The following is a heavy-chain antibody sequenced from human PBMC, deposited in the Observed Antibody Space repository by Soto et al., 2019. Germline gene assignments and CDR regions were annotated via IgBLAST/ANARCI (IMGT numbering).Heavy chain of an antibody. V-gene: IGHV4-39*01. CDR3: ARHIHNQGFEYYFDS. D-gene: IGHD1-1*01. J-gene: IGHJ4*02. CDR2: IDYSGKI. CDR1: GGSITSSGSA. Sequence: QLQLQESGPGLVKPSETLSLTCNASGGSITSSGSAWGWIRQSPGKGLEWIGTIDYSGKIYYITSLKSRITISVDTSKNQISLKLSSVTAADTAVYYCARHIHNQGFEYYFDSWGQGTLVTVSS.